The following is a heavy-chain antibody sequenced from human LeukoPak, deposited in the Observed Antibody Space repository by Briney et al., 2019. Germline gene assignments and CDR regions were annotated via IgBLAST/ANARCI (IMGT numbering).Heavy chain of an antibody. V-gene: IGHV4-31*03. CDR1: GGSISSGGYY. CDR2: IYYSGST. D-gene: IGHD2-2*01. Sequence: SETLSLTCTVSGGSISSGGYYWSWTRQHPGKGLEWIGYIYYSGSTYYNPSLKSRVTISVDTSKNQFSLKLSSVTAADTAVYYCARGSRLVVPAAIYWFDPWGQGTLVTVSS. J-gene: IGHJ5*02. CDR3: ARGSRLVVPAAIYWFDP.